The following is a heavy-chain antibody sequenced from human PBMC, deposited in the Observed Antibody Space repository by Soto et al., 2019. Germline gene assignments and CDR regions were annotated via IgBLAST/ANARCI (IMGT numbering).Heavy chain of an antibody. V-gene: IGHV4-59*01. Sequence: QVQLQESGPGLVKPSETLSLTCTVSGVSISSSYWSWIRQPPGKGLEWIGYIYNSGSTNYNTSHKSLVTISVDQSKTRVSLGLSYVTAADTDVYYCARDRAFCSGRSCDSPPDYYYYMDVWGKGTTVTVS. CDR2: IYNSGST. CDR1: GVSISSSY. J-gene: IGHJ6*03. D-gene: IGHD2-15*01. CDR3: ARDRAFCSGRSCDSPPDYYYYMDV.